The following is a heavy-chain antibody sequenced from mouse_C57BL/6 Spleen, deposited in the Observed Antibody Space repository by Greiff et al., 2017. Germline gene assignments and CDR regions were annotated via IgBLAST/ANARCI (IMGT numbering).Heavy chain of an antibody. V-gene: IGHV5-17*01. D-gene: IGHD3-1*01. CDR1: GFTFSDYG. J-gene: IGHJ2*01. Sequence: EVQRVESGGGLVKPGGSLKLSCAASGFTFSDYGMHWVRQAPEKGLEWVAYISSGSSTIYYADTVKGRFTISRDNAKNTLFLQMPSLRSVDTAMYYCALAPGVDYWGQGTTLTVSS. CDR2: ISSGSSTI. CDR3: ALAPGVDY.